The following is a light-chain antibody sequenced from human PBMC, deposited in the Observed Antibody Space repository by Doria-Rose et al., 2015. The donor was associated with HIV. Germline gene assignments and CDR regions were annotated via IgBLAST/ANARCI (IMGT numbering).Light chain of an antibody. V-gene: IGKV3-15*01. CDR1: QSVSTD. Sequence: QSPEALSVSPGESATLSCRASQSVSTDLAWYQHKPGQAPRLLIWGASTRATGIPARFSGSGSGTKFTLTISSLQSEDFAIYFCHQYNNWPTFGQGTQLDIK. J-gene: IGKJ5*01. CDR3: HQYNNWPT. CDR2: GAS.